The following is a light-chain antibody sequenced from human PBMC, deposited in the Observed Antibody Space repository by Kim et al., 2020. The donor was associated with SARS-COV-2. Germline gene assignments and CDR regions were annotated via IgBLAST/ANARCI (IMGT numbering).Light chain of an antibody. J-gene: IGKJ2*01. CDR2: KVS. Sequence: QPASISCRASQSLVHSDGNTAWKGFRQRPSQTPTRLMNKVSNRDSGGPHRCSGSGAGTDFTLKISRVEAEDVAVYCCMQGTHWPETFGQGTKLEI. CDR1: QSLVHSDGNTA. V-gene: IGKV2-30*02. CDR3: MQGTHWPET.